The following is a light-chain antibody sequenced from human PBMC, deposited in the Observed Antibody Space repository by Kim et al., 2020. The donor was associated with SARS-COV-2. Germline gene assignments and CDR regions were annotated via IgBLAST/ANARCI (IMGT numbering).Light chain of an antibody. Sequence: QSVLTQPPSVSAAPGQRVTISCTGSSSNIGAGYDVHWYQHLPGTAPKLLIYGNNNRPSGVPDRFSGSKSGTSASLAITGLQAEDEADYHCQSYDNSLSGNYVFGSGTKVTVL. CDR3: QSYDNSLSGNYV. CDR1: SSNIGAGYD. V-gene: IGLV1-40*01. CDR2: GNN. J-gene: IGLJ1*01.